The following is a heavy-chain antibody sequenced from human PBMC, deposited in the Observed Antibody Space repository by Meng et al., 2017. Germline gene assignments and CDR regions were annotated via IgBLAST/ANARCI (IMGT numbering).Heavy chain of an antibody. D-gene: IGHD6-13*01. V-gene: IGHV3-21*01. CDR1: GFTFSSYS. Sequence: GESLKISCAASGFTFSSYSMNWVRQAPGKGLEWVSSISSSSSYIYYADSVKGRFTISRDNAKNSLYLQMNSLRAEDTAVYYCARDRVRGYSSSWYLPYNWFDPWGQGTLVTVSS. CDR3: ARDRVRGYSSSWYLPYNWFDP. CDR2: ISSSSSYI. J-gene: IGHJ5*02.